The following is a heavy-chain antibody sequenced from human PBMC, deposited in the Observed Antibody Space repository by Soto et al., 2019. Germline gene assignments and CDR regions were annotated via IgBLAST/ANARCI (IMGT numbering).Heavy chain of an antibody. CDR1: GFTFTSSA. CDR2: IVVGSGNT. J-gene: IGHJ4*02. V-gene: IGHV1-58*01. Sequence: GASVKVSCKASGFTFTSSAVQWVRQARGQRLEWIGWIVVGSGNTNYAQKFQGRVTMTWDTSLNTAYMELSSLITEDTAVYYCARPPGYISDWYYFDLWGQGTQVTVSS. D-gene: IGHD3-9*01. CDR3: ARPPGYISDWYYFDL.